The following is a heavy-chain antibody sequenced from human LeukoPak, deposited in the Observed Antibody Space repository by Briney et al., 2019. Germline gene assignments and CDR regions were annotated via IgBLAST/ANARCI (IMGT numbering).Heavy chain of an antibody. J-gene: IGHJ3*02. CDR1: GYSFTNYW. Sequence: PGESLKISCKGSGYSFTNYWIGWVRQMPGKGLEWMGIIYPGDSDTRYSPSFQGQVTISADNSISTTYLQWSSLKASDTAMYDCARHGGEYSYSAFDIWGQGTMVTVSS. CDR3: ARHGGEYSYSAFDI. D-gene: IGHD5-18*01. CDR2: IYPGDSDT. V-gene: IGHV5-51*01.